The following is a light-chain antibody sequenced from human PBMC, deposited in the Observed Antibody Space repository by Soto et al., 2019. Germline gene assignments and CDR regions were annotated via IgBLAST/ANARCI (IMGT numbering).Light chain of an antibody. CDR1: QSISNC. Sequence: DTQMTQSPSTLSASVGDRVTITCRASQSISNCLAWYQQRPGRAPNLLIHTASTLKSGVTSRFSRSGSGTEFTLTISSLQPDDFATYYCQQYKSYSPTFAQGTKVEIK. J-gene: IGKJ1*01. CDR2: TAS. V-gene: IGKV1-5*03. CDR3: QQYKSYSPT.